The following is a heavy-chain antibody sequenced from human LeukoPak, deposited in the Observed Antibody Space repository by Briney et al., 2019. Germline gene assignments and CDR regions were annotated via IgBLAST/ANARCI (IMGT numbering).Heavy chain of an antibody. J-gene: IGHJ4*02. D-gene: IGHD3-16*01. V-gene: IGHV1-2*02. CDR1: GYTFSGYY. CDR3: ARVRYRLAETYIDY. CDR2: TNPNSGDT. Sequence: GASVKVSCKASGYTFSGYYMHWVRQAPGQGLEWMGWTNPNSGDTNYAQKFQGRVTMTRDTSISTAYMELSRLRSDDTAVYYCARVRYRLAETYIDYWGQGTLVTVSS.